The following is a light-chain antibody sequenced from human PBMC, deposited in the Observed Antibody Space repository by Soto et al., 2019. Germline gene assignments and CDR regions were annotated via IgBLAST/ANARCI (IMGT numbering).Light chain of an antibody. J-gene: IGLJ2*01. CDR2: EVS. CDR1: SSDIGYFNY. Sequence: QSVLTQPPSASGSPGQSVTISCTGTSSDIGYFNYVSWYQQHPAKAPKLLIYEVSKRPSGVPDRFSGSKSGNTASLTVSWLQADDEADYYCSSYSGSNTLVLFGGGTQLTVL. CDR3: SSYSGSNTLVL. V-gene: IGLV2-8*01.